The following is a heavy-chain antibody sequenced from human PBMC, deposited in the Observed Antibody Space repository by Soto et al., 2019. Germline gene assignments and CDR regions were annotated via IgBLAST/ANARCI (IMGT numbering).Heavy chain of an antibody. CDR1: GFTFSSYA. D-gene: IGHD2-21*01. V-gene: IGHV3-23*01. CDR2: ISGSGGTI. Sequence: GGSLRLSCAASGFTFSSYAMSWVRQAPGKGLEWVSAISGSGGTIYYADSVKGRFTISRDNAKNSLYLQMNSLRAEDTAVYYCARPYPNMDWFDPWGQGTLVTVSS. CDR3: ARPYPNMDWFDP. J-gene: IGHJ5*02.